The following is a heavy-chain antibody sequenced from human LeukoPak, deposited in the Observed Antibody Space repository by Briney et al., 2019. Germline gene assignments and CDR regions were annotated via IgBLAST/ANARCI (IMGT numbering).Heavy chain of an antibody. V-gene: IGHV3-23*01. Sequence: GGSLRLSCAASGFTFSSYAMTWVRQPPGKGLEGVSSITGSTGSTYYADSVKGRFTISRDNSKNTLYLQMNSLRAEDTAVYYCAGDFWSGYYDYWGQGALVTVSS. CDR3: AGDFWSGYYDY. J-gene: IGHJ4*02. CDR2: ITGSTGST. D-gene: IGHD3-3*01. CDR1: GFTFSSYA.